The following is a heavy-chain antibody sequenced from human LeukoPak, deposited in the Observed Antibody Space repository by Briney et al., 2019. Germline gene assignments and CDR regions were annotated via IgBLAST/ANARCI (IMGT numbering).Heavy chain of an antibody. CDR1: GGSIRSSY. D-gene: IGHD1-26*01. V-gene: IGHV4-59*01. Sequence: SETLSLTCTVSGGSIRSSYWSWIRQPPGKGLEWIGYISYSGSTNYNPSLKSRVTISVDTSKNQFSLKLSSVTAADTAVYYCSRVEVGASRLDAFDIWRQGTMVTVSS. CDR2: ISYSGST. CDR3: SRVEVGASRLDAFDI. J-gene: IGHJ3*02.